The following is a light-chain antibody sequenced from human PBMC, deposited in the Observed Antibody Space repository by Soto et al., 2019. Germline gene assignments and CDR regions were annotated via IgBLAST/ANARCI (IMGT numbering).Light chain of an antibody. J-gene: IGKJ1*01. V-gene: IGKV3-20*01. CDR3: HQYGSSPWT. Sequence: EIVLTQSPGTLSLSPGERATLSCRASQSVSSYYLAWYQQKPGQAPRLLIYGASSRATGIPDRFSGSGSGTEFTLTISRLEPEDSAVYYCHQYGSSPWTFGQGTKVEIK. CDR1: QSVSSYY. CDR2: GAS.